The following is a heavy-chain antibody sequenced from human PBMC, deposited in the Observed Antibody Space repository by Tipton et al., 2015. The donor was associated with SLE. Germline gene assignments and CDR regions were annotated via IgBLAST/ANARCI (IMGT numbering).Heavy chain of an antibody. CDR2: ISYDGSNK. CDR1: GFTFSSYG. V-gene: IGHV3-30*03. D-gene: IGHD4-17*01. J-gene: IGHJ4*02. Sequence: SLRLSCAASGFTFSSYGMHWVRQAPGKGLEWVAVISYDGSNKYYADSVQGRFTISRDNSKSTLYLQMNSLRGEDTAVYYCATTTTMTNYIDYWGQGTLVTVSS. CDR3: ATTTTMTNYIDY.